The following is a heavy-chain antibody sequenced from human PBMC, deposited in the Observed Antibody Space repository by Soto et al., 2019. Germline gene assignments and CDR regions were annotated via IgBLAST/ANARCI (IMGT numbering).Heavy chain of an antibody. CDR2: IRHSGST. J-gene: IGHJ6*03. V-gene: IGHV4-34*01. Sequence: PTGKGLEWIGEIRHSGSTNYNPSLKSRVTISLDTSKNQFSLKLSSVTAADTAVYYCARGREIVVVPAGGYYYYYMDVWGKGTTVTVSS. D-gene: IGHD2-2*01. CDR3: ARGREIVVVPAGGYYYYYMDV.